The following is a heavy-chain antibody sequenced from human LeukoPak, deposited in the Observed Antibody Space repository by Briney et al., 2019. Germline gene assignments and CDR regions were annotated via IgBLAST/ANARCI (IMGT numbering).Heavy chain of an antibody. V-gene: IGHV1-46*01. J-gene: IGHJ6*03. CDR1: GYTFSSYY. CDR2: IIPSDGFT. D-gene: IGHD3-16*01. CDR3: AKAGGGDSPRGYYYYYMDV. Sequence: ASVKVSCKASGYTFSSYYVHWVRQAPGQGLEWMGMIIPSDGFTSYAQKFQGRVTMTRDMSTSTVYMELSSLRSDDTAVYYCAKAGGGDSPRGYYYYYMDVWGKGNTVTISS.